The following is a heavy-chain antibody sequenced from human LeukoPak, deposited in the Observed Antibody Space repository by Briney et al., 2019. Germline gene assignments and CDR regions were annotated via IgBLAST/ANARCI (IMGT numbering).Heavy chain of an antibody. Sequence: PSETLSLTCTVSGYSISNGYFWGWIRQPPGKGLECIGTIYHSGSIYYNPSLKGRVTISVDTSKNQFSLKLSSVTAADTAVYYCARLTLYSSGWYRTDAFDIWGQGTMVTVSS. CDR1: GYSISNGYF. D-gene: IGHD6-19*01. CDR3: ARLTLYSSGWYRTDAFDI. J-gene: IGHJ3*02. V-gene: IGHV4-38-2*02. CDR2: IYHSGSI.